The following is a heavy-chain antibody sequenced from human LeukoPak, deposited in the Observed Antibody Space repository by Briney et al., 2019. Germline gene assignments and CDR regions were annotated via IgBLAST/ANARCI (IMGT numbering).Heavy chain of an antibody. V-gene: IGHV3-48*03. CDR2: ISSSGSTL. CDR3: ARVVYCSGGSCYSNMDV. CDR1: GFTFSSYE. Sequence: GWSLRLACAASGFTFSSYEMNWVRQAPGKGLEWVSYISSSGSTLYYADSVKGRFTISRDNAKNSLYLQMNSLRAEDTAGYYCARVVYCSGGSCYSNMDVWGKGTTVTISS. J-gene: IGHJ6*03. D-gene: IGHD2-15*01.